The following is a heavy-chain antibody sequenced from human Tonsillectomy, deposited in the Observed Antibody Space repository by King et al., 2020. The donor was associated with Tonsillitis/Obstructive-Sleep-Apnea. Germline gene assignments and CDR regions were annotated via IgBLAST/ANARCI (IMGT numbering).Heavy chain of an antibody. CDR1: GGSISSSSYY. CDR2: IYYSGST. CDR3: ASGYCRGGSCYGTDYYYGMDV. D-gene: IGHD2-15*01. J-gene: IGHJ6*02. Sequence: QLQESGPGLVKPSETLSLTCTVSGGSISSSSYYWGWIRQPPGKGLEWIGSIYYSGSTYYNPSLKSRDTISVDTSKNQFSLKLSPVTAADKAVYYCASGYCRGGSCYGTDYYYGMDVCGEGATVTVSS. V-gene: IGHV4-39*01.